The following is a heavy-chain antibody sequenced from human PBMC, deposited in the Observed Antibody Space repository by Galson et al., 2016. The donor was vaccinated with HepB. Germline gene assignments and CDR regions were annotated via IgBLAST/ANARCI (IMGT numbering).Heavy chain of an antibody. Sequence: SVKVSCKASGDTFSRYTISWVRQAPGQGLEWMGGIIPIFGTTDYAQKFQGRITIIADKSTTTAYMDLGSLGFDDTAIYYCARDRGGFGGYFDTWGQGTLVVVSS. CDR1: GDTFSRYT. D-gene: IGHD3-10*01. CDR3: ARDRGGFGGYFDT. CDR2: IIPIFGTT. J-gene: IGHJ4*02. V-gene: IGHV1-69*06.